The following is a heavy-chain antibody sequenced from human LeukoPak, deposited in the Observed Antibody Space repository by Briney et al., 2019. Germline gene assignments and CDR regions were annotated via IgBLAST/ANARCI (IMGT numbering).Heavy chain of an antibody. V-gene: IGHV3-15*01. CDR2: IKSKTDGGTT. CDR3: TTNYDILTGYRFDY. D-gene: IGHD3-9*01. CDR1: GFTFDDYA. Sequence: PGGSLRLSCAASGFTFDDYAMHWVRQAPGKGLEWVGRIKSKTDGGTTDYAAPVKGRFTISRDDSKNTLYLQMNSLKTEDTAVYYCTTNYDILTGYRFDYWGQGTLVTVSS. J-gene: IGHJ4*02.